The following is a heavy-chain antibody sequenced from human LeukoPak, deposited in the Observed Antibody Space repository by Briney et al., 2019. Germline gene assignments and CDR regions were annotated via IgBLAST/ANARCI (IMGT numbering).Heavy chain of an antibody. V-gene: IGHV1-69*05. CDR1: GYTFTSYG. J-gene: IGHJ4*02. CDR2: IIPIFGTA. Sequence: SVKVSCKASGYTFTSYGISWVRQAPGQGLEWMGGIIPIFGTANYAQKFQGRVTMTRDTSTSTVYMEVSSLRSEDTAVYYCARTLYGGNSAVFNYWGQGTLVTVSS. CDR3: ARTLYGGNSAVFNY. D-gene: IGHD4-23*01.